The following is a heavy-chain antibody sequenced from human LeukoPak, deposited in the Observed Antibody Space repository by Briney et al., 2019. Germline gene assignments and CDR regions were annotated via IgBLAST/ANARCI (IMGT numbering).Heavy chain of an antibody. CDR2: IYPGDSNT. D-gene: IGHD6-19*01. V-gene: IGHV5-51*01. CDR1: GYSFSTYW. Sequence: GESLKISCKASGYSFSTYWIGWVRQMPGKGLEWMGIIYPGDSNTRYSPSFQGQVTISADKSISTAYLQWSSLKASDTAVYYCARFSGSGWSIYYFDYWGQGTLVTVSS. J-gene: IGHJ4*02. CDR3: ARFSGSGWSIYYFDY.